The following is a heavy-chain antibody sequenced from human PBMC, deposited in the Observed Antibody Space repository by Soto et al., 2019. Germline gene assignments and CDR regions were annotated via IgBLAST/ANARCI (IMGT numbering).Heavy chain of an antibody. D-gene: IGHD3-22*01. V-gene: IGHV4-59*01. CDR2: VYSGGSN. J-gene: IGHJ1*01. Sequence: SETLSLTCTVSGGSISSYYWSWIRQPPGKGLEWIGCVYSGGSNNYNPSLKSRVTMSVDTSRNQFSLKLTSVTAADTAVYYCASSLYHYDSSGPYFQHWGQGTLVTVSS. CDR3: ASSLYHYDSSGPYFQH. CDR1: GGSISSYY.